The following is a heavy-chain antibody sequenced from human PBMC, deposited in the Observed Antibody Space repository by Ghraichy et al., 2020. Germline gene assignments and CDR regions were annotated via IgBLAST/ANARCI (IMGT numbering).Heavy chain of an antibody. CDR2: IYPGDSDT. D-gene: IGHD6-13*01. Sequence: GEFLNISCKGSGYSFTSYWIGWVRQMPGKGLEWMGIIYPGDSDTRYSPSFQGQVTISADKSISTAYLQWSSLKASDTAMYYCARAAGTPYYYYGMDVWGQGTTVTVSS. J-gene: IGHJ6*02. CDR1: GYSFTSYW. CDR3: ARAAGTPYYYYGMDV. V-gene: IGHV5-51*01.